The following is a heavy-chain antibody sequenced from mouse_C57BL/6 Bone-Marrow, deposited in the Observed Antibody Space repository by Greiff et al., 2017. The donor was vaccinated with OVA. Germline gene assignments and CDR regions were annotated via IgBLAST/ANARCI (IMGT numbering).Heavy chain of an antibody. CDR1: GFSFNTYA. CDR2: IRSKSNNYAT. V-gene: IGHV10-1*01. D-gene: IGHD1-1*01. CDR3: VRQDAISYDYFDY. Sequence: GGGLVQPKGSLKLSCAASGFSFNTYAMNWVRQAPGKGLEWVARIRSKSNNYATYYAESVKDRFTISSDDSESMLYLQMNNLQTEDTAMYYCVRQDAISYDYFDYWGQGTTLTVSS. J-gene: IGHJ2*01.